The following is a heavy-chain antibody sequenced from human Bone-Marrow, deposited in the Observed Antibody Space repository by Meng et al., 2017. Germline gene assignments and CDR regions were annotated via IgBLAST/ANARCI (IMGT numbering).Heavy chain of an antibody. J-gene: IGHJ6*02. CDR3: ARDPNHCSSTSCYDNYYYYGMGV. Sequence: GGSLRLSCAASGFTFSSYWMHWVRQAPGKGLVWVPRIHSDGSSTSYADSVKGRFTISRDNAKNTLYLQMNSLRAEDTAVYYCARDPNHCSSTSCYDNYYYYGMGVWGQGTTVTVSS. V-gene: IGHV3-74*01. CDR2: IHSDGSST. D-gene: IGHD2-2*01. CDR1: GFTFSSYW.